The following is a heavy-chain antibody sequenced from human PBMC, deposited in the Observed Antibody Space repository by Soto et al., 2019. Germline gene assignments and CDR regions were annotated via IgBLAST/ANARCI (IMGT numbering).Heavy chain of an antibody. CDR1: GGSISSYY. J-gene: IGHJ5*02. V-gene: IGHV4-59*01. D-gene: IGHD6-13*01. CDR3: ATVPSSSWYLSWFDP. Sequence: SETLSLTCTVSGGSISSYYWSWIRQPPGKGLEWIGYIYYSGSTNYNPSLKSRVTISVDTSKNQFSLKLSSVTAADTAVYYCATVPSSSWYLSWFDPWGQGTLVTVSS. CDR2: IYYSGST.